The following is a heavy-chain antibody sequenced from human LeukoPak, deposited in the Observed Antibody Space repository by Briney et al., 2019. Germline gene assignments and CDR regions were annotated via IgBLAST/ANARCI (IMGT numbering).Heavy chain of an antibody. V-gene: IGHV3-30-3*01. Sequence: HPGGSLRLSCAASGFTFSSYAMHWVRQAPGKGLEWVAVISYDGSNKYYADSVKGRFTISRGNSKNTLYLQMNSLRAEDTAVYYCARDSVRGVDYGMDVWGQGTTVTVSS. CDR1: GFTFSSYA. CDR2: ISYDGSNK. D-gene: IGHD3-10*01. CDR3: ARDSVRGVDYGMDV. J-gene: IGHJ6*02.